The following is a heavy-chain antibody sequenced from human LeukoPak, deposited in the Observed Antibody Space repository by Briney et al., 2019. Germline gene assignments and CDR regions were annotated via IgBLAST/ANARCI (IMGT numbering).Heavy chain of an antibody. D-gene: IGHD3-3*01. J-gene: IGHJ4*02. Sequence: GGSLRLSCAASGFTFSSYAMSWVRQAPGKGLEWVSAISGSGGSTYYADSVKGRFTISRDNSKNTLYLQMNSLRAEDTAVYYCAKASIFGVVMSYYLDYWGQGTLVTVSS. V-gene: IGHV3-23*01. CDR3: AKASIFGVVMSYYLDY. CDR2: ISGSGGST. CDR1: GFTFSSYA.